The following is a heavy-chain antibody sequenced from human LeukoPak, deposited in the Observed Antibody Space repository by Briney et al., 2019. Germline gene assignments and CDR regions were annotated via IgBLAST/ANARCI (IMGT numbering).Heavy chain of an antibody. CDR1: GFSFSSYG. V-gene: IGHV1-18*01. CDR2: ISAYNGKT. D-gene: IGHD1-26*01. J-gene: IGHJ4*02. Sequence: ASVKVSCKASGFSFSSYGSSWVRQAPGQGLEWMGWISAYNGKTNYAQKFQGRVTMTTDTSTTTVYMDLRSLRSADTAVYFCARGGALTAFDCWGQGALITV. CDR3: ARGGALTAFDC.